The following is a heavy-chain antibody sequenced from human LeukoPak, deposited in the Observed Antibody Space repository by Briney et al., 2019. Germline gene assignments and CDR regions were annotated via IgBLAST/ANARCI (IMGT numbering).Heavy chain of an antibody. J-gene: IGHJ4*02. V-gene: IGHV3-23*01. CDR1: GFTFSSYA. CDR3: AKDPFVFESGSYLIDY. D-gene: IGHD1-26*01. CDR2: ISTSGGST. Sequence: GGSLRLSCAASGFTFSSYAMSWVRQAPGKGLEWVSGISTSGGSTYYTDSVKGRFTISRDNSKKTLYLQMNSLRAEDAAVYYCAKDPFVFESGSYLIDYWGQGTLVTVSS.